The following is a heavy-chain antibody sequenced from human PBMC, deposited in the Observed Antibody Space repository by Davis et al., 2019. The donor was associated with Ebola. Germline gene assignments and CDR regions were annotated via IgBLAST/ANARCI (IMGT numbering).Heavy chain of an antibody. CDR3: ARESRGRYYYYGMDV. Sequence: GSLRLSCAASGFTFSSYAMSWIRQPPGKGLEWIGEINHSGSTNYNPSLKSRVTISVDTSKNQFSLKLSSVTAADTAVYYCARESRGRYYYYGMDVWGQGTTVTVSS. CDR1: GFTFSSYA. CDR2: INHSGST. J-gene: IGHJ6*02. V-gene: IGHV4-34*01. D-gene: IGHD2-2*01.